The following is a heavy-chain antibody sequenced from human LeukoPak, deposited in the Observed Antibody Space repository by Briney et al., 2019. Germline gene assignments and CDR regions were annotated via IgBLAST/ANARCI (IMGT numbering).Heavy chain of an antibody. Sequence: ASVKVSCKTSGGTFNNSAISWVRQAPGQGLEWMGRINPNSGATNYAQNFLGRVTMARDTSISTAYMELNSLTSDDTAVYYCARVLFRGSSRFDYWGQGTLVIVSS. CDR3: ARVLFRGSSRFDY. V-gene: IGHV1-2*06. J-gene: IGHJ4*02. CDR2: INPNSGAT. D-gene: IGHD1-26*01. CDR1: GGTFNNSA.